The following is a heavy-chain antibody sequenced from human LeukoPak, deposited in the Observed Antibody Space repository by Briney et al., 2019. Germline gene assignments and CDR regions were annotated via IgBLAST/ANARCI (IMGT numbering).Heavy chain of an antibody. D-gene: IGHD4-17*01. CDR3: ARESMTTVTNDASDI. Sequence: GGSLRLSCAASGFTFSSYWMHWVRQAPGKGLVWVSRINSDGSSTSYADSMKGRFTISRDNAKNTLYLQMNSLRAEDTAVYYCARESMTTVTNDASDIWSQGTMVTASS. J-gene: IGHJ3*02. CDR1: GFTFSSYW. CDR2: INSDGSST. V-gene: IGHV3-74*01.